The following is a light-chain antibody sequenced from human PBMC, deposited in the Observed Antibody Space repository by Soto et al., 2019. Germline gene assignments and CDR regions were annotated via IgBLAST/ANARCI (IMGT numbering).Light chain of an antibody. J-gene: IGKJ5*01. Sequence: VLVHYSKTLSFAPGEGTTLSCRASQSVSSQLAWYQQKPGQAPRLLIYDASNRATGIPPRFSGSGSGTDFTLTISSLEPEDSAVYYCQQRHMWPITFGQGTLLAIK. CDR1: QSVSSQ. CDR3: QQRHMWPIT. CDR2: DAS. V-gene: IGKV3-11*01.